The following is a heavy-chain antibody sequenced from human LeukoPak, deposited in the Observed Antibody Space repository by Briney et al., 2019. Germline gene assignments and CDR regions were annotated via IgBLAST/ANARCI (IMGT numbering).Heavy chain of an antibody. V-gene: IGHV4-59*08. CDR2: IYYSGST. D-gene: IGHD4-23*01. CDR3: ARRLYVVRGAYFDY. J-gene: IGHJ4*02. Sequence: SETLSLTCTVSGGSISRYYWSWIRQPPGKGLEWIGYIYYSGSTNYNPSLKSRVTISVDTSKNQFSLKLSSVTDAVTAAYYCARRLYVVRGAYFDYWGQGTLVTVSS. CDR1: GGSISRYY.